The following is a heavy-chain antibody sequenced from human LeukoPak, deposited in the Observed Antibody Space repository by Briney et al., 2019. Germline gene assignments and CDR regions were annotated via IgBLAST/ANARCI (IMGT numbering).Heavy chain of an antibody. CDR3: ARACSRGTFSDD. V-gene: IGHV3-23*01. D-gene: IGHD3-10*01. J-gene: IGHJ4*02. CDR1: GFTFSDYY. CDR2: ITTSGGNT. Sequence: SGGSLRLSCAASGFTFSDYYMGWIRQGPGKGVEWVSGITTSGGNTYYVDSVKGRFTISRDNSKNTLYLQLSSLRADDTAVYYCARACSRGTFSDDWGQGTLVTVSS.